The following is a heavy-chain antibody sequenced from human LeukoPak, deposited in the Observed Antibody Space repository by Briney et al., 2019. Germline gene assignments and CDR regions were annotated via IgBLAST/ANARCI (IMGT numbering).Heavy chain of an antibody. CDR1: GYTFTSYG. J-gene: IGHJ4*02. V-gene: IGHV1-2*02. Sequence: ASVKVSCKASGYTFTSYGISWVRQAPGQGLEWMGWINPNSGGTNYAQKFQGRVTMTRDTSISTAYMELSRLRSDDTAVYYCAREGPLSGITMVRGVIPYWGQGTLVTVSS. CDR2: INPNSGGT. D-gene: IGHD3-10*01. CDR3: AREGPLSGITMVRGVIPY.